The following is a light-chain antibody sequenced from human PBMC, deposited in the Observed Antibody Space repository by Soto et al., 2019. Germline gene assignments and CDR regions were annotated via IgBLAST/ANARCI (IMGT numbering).Light chain of an antibody. CDR1: QSVTSNY. CDR2: GAS. CDR3: QQYVRSPYT. V-gene: IGKV3-20*01. J-gene: IGKJ2*01. Sequence: EIVLTQSPGTLSLSPGERVTLSCRASQSVTSNYLAWFQQKPGQAPRLLIYGASTRATGIPDRFSGSGSGPDFTLTIISLEPQDCGVYSCQQYVRSPYTFGQQTQLEIK.